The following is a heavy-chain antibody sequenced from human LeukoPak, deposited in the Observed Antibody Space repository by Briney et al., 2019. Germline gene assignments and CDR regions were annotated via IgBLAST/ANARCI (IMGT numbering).Heavy chain of an antibody. V-gene: IGHV3-30*02. CDR2: IQFDGSSA. CDR1: GFTFSSYG. J-gene: IGHJ4*02. Sequence: GGSLRLSCAASGFTFSSYGMHWVRQAPCKGLEWVAFIQFDGSSAYYVDSVKGRFTFSRDNSKNTLYLQMDSLRTEDTAVYYCAKGQGYYIDYWGQGTLVTVSS. CDR3: AKGQGYYIDY.